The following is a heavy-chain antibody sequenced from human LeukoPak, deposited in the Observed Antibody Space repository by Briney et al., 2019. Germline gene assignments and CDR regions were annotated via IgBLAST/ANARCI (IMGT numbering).Heavy chain of an antibody. J-gene: IGHJ4*02. CDR1: GGSHSSSSYC. CDR3: ARDVLGSSWYRVYFDY. D-gene: IGHD6-13*01. Sequence: PSETLSLTCTASGGSHSSSSYCWGWIRQPPGKGLEYIGSIYYSGSTYYNPSLKSRVTISVETSKNQFSLKLSSVTAADTAVYYCARDVLGSSWYRVYFDYWGQGTLVTVSS. V-gene: IGHV4-39*07. CDR2: IYYSGST.